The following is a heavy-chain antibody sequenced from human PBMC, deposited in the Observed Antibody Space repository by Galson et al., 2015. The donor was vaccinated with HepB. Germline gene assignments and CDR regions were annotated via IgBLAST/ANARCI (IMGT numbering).Heavy chain of an antibody. D-gene: IGHD5-12*01. CDR3: ARDGSLVATSKVGWVFDY. J-gene: IGHJ4*02. CDR2: ISYDGSNK. V-gene: IGHV3-30-3*01. CDR1: GFTFSSYA. Sequence: SLRLSCAASGFTFSSYAMHWVRQAPGKGLEWVAVISYDGSNKYYADSVKGRFTISRDNSKNTLYLQMNSLRAEDTAVYYCARDGSLVATSKVGWVFDYWGQGTLVTVSS.